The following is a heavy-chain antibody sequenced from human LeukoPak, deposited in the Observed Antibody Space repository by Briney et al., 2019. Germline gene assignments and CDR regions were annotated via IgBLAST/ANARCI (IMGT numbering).Heavy chain of an antibody. CDR3: VRGFYSPHY. Sequence: PSETLSLTCTVSGGSISSDYWSWIRQPPGKGLEWIGYIYYSGRTYYNPSLKSRITISVDTSKNQFSLKLSSVTAADTAVYYCVRGFYSPHYWGQGTLVTVS. CDR2: IYYSGRT. V-gene: IGHV4-59*01. CDR1: GGSISSDY. J-gene: IGHJ4*02. D-gene: IGHD4-11*01.